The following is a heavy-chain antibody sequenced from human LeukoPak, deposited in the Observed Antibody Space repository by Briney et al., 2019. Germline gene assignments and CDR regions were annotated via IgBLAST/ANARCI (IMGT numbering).Heavy chain of an antibody. CDR1: GGSFSGYY. J-gene: IGHJ6*02. D-gene: IGHD3-3*01. V-gene: IGHV4-34*01. CDR3: ARQSDYDPYYYGMDV. CDR2: INHSGST. Sequence: ASETLSLTCAVYGGSFSGYYWSWIRQPPGKGLEWIGEINHSGSTNYNPSLKSRVTISVDTSKNQFSLKLSSVTAADTAVYYCARQSDYDPYYYGMDVWGQGTTVTVSS.